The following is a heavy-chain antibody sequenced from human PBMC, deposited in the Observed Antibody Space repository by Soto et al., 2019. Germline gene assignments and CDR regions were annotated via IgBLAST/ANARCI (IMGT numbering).Heavy chain of an antibody. CDR1: GVTFSSYA. D-gene: IGHD3-16*01. Sequence: EVQLLESWGGLVQPGGSLRLSCAASGVTFSSYAMSWVRQAPGKGLEWFSAISGSGGRTYYADSVKGRFTSSRDNSKNTLYRQMNSLRAEDTAVYYRANLHTPYVEGFDYWCQGTLVAVAS. V-gene: IGHV3-23*01. CDR2: ISGSGGRT. J-gene: IGHJ4*02. CDR3: ANLHTPYVEGFDY.